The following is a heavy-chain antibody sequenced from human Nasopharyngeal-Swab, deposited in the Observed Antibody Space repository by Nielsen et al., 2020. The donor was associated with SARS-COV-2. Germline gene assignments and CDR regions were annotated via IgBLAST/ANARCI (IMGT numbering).Heavy chain of an antibody. CDR1: GFTFSSYG. V-gene: IGHV3-30*18. Sequence: GESLKISCAASGFTFSSYGMHWVRQAPGKGLEWVAVISYDGSNKYYADSVKGRFTISRDNSKNTLYLQMNSLRAEDTAVYYCAKGAFFTYNWNSFDYWGQGTLVTVSS. CDR3: AKGAFFTYNWNSFDY. J-gene: IGHJ4*02. D-gene: IGHD1/OR15-1a*01. CDR2: ISYDGSNK.